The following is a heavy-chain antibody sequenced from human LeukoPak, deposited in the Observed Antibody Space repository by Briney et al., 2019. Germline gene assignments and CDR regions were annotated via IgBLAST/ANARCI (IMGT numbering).Heavy chain of an antibody. V-gene: IGHV3-23*01. CDR3: AKDSEHSWLVLQQWLVRRGFDY. Sequence: PGGSLRLSCAASGFTFSSYAMSWVRQAPGKGLEWVSAISGSGGSTYYADSVKGRFTISRDNSKNTLYLQMNGLRAEDTAVYYCAKDSEHSWLVLQQWLVRRGFDYWGQGTLVTVSS. CDR2: ISGSGGST. CDR1: GFTFSSYA. D-gene: IGHD6-19*01. J-gene: IGHJ4*02.